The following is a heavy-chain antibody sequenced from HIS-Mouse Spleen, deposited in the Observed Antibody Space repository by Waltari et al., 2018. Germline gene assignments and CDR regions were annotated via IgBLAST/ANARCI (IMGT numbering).Heavy chain of an antibody. J-gene: IGHJ1*01. Sequence: EVQLVQSGAEVKKPGESLKISWKGSGYSFTSYWIGWVRQMPGKGLEWMGIIYPGDSDTRYSPSFQGQVTISADKSISTAYLQWSSLKASDTAMYYCARLRYSSSWLEYFQHWGQGTLVTVSS. V-gene: IGHV5-51*03. D-gene: IGHD6-13*01. CDR2: IYPGDSDT. CDR3: ARLRYSSSWLEYFQH. CDR1: GYSFTSYW.